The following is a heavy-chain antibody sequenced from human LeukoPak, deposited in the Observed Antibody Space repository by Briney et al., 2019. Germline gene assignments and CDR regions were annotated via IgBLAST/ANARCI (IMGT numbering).Heavy chain of an antibody. CDR2: IRSRVYGETT. J-gene: IGHJ4*02. V-gene: IGHV3-49*04. CDR1: GFTFSSYW. CDR3: TKGTGTGVH. D-gene: IGHD1-1*01. Sequence: PGGSLRLSCAASGFTFSSYWTSWVRQAPGKGLEWVSLIRSRVYGETTEYAASVKGRFTISRDDSKSIAYLQMNSLKTEDTGVYYCTKGTGTGVHWGQGTLVTVSS.